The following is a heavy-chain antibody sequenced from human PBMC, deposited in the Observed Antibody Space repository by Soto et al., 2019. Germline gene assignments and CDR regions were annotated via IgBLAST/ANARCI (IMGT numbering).Heavy chain of an antibody. D-gene: IGHD4-17*01. CDR1: GYTSTGYY. CDR3: ARGGTTVTTNGYFDY. V-gene: IGHV1-2*04. Sequence: ASVKVSCKASGYTSTGYYMHWVRQAPGQGLEWMGWINPNSDGTNYAQKFQGWVTMTRDTSISTAYMELSRLRSDDTAVYYCARGGTTVTTNGYFDYWGQGTLVSVSS. CDR2: INPNSDGT. J-gene: IGHJ4*02.